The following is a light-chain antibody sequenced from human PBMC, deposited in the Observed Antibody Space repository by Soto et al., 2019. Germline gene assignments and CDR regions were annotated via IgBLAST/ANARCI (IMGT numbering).Light chain of an antibody. Sequence: ALTQPASVSGSPGQSITISCTGASSDVGTYNLVSWYQQHPGKAPKLMIYEVSKRPSGVSNRFSGSKSGNTASLTISGLQAEDEADYYCCSYAGSNTLYVFGTGTKVTVL. CDR1: SSDVGTYNL. CDR3: CSYAGSNTLYV. CDR2: EVS. V-gene: IGLV2-23*02. J-gene: IGLJ1*01.